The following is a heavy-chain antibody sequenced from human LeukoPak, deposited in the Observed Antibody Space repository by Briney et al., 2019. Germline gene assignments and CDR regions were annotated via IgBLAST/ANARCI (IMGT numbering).Heavy chain of an antibody. CDR1: GGSISSSSYY. J-gene: IGHJ4*02. V-gene: IGHV4-39*01. D-gene: IGHD3-22*01. CDR2: IFYSGST. CDR3: ARQFYYDSGGSHY. Sequence: PSETLSLTCTVSGGSISSSSYYWGWIRQPPGKGLEWIGSIFYSGSTYYNPSLESRVTISADTSKNQFSLKLSSVTAADTAVYYCARQFYYDSGGSHYWGQGTLVTVSS.